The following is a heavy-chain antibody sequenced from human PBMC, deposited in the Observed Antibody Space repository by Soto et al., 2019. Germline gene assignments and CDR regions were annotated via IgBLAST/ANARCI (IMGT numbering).Heavy chain of an antibody. V-gene: IGHV6-1*01. D-gene: IGHD6-13*01. CDR2: TYYRSKWYN. J-gene: IGHJ5*02. CDR1: GDSVSSNSAA. Sequence: SQTLSLTCAISGDSVSSNSAAWNWIRQSPSRGLEWLGRTYYRSKWYNDYAVSVKSRITINPDTSKDQFSLQLNSVTPEHTAVHYCARDPYSRKHWFDPWGQGTLVTVSS. CDR3: ARDPYSRKHWFDP.